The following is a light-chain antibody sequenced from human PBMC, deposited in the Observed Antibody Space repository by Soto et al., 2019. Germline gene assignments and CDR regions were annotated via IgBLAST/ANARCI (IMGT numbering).Light chain of an antibody. CDR1: RSDVGGYNF. CDR3: SSYRSSSTGV. J-gene: IGLJ1*01. CDR2: DVS. V-gene: IGLV2-14*01. Sequence: QSALTQPASVSGSPGQSITISCTGTRSDVGGYNFVSWYQQHPGKAPKLMIYDVSNRPSGVSNRFSGSKSGNTASLTTSGLQAEDEADYYCSSYRSSSTGVFGTGTKLTVL.